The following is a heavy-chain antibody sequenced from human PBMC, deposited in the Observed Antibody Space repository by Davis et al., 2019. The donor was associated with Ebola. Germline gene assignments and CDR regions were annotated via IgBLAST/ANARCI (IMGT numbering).Heavy chain of an antibody. J-gene: IGHJ6*02. CDR2: ISGYNGNT. Sequence: ASVKVSCKASGYTFISYGITWVRQAPGQGLEWMGWISGYNGNTNYAQNLQGRVTMTTDTSTSTAYMELRGLRSDDTAVYYCARDGRMPRMLYGMDVWGQGTTVSVSS. V-gene: IGHV1-18*01. D-gene: IGHD3-16*02. CDR1: GYTFISYG. CDR3: ARDGRMPRMLYGMDV.